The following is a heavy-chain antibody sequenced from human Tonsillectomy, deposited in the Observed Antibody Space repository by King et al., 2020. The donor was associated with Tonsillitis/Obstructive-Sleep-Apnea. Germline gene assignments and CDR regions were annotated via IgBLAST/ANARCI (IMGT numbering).Heavy chain of an antibody. V-gene: IGHV3-9*01. CDR2: ITWNSGNI. CDR3: AKAGFSGTYDYDYYMDG. Sequence: VQLVESGGGLVQPGRSLSLSCVASGFRFDDYGMHWVRQAPGKGLEWVSGITWNSGNIAYADSVQGRFTISRDNAKNSLYLQMNGLRTEDKAVYYCAKAGFSGTYDYDYYMDGGGKGNTVTVSS. D-gene: IGHD1-26*01. J-gene: IGHJ6*03. CDR1: GFRFDDYG.